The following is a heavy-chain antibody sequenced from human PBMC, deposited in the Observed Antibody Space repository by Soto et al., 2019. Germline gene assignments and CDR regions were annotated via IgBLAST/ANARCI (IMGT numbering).Heavy chain of an antibody. J-gene: IGHJ4*02. D-gene: IGHD3-16*01. CDR1: GGPFPTGGYY. CDR3: ARGDSQVSSVFDY. CDR2: IYYNGDT. Sequence: SLTCTVSGGPFPTGGYYWSWIRQEPGKGLEWIGYIYYNGDTSYNPSLRSRVTISADTSKTQFSLRLSSVTSADTAVYYCARGDSQVSSVFDYWGQGMLVTVSS. V-gene: IGHV4-31*03.